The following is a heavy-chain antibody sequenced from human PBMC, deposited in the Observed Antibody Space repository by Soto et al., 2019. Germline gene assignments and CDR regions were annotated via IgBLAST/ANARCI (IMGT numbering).Heavy chain of an antibody. CDR3: ARRHLGYCSGGSCYYVSGDAFDI. CDR1: GYSFTSHW. D-gene: IGHD2-15*01. V-gene: IGHV5-10-1*01. J-gene: IGHJ3*02. Sequence: GESLKISCKGSGYSFTSHWISWVRQMPGKGLEWMGRIDPSDSYTNYSPSFQGHVTISADKSISTAYLQWSSLKASDTAMYYCARRHLGYCSGGSCYYVSGDAFDIWGQGTMVTVSS. CDR2: IDPSDSYT.